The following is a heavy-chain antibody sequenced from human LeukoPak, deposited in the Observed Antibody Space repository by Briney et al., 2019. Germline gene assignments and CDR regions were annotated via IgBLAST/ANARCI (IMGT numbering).Heavy chain of an antibody. D-gene: IGHD6-13*01. J-gene: IGHJ5*02. CDR2: IYYSGSI. CDR1: GGSISSYY. CDR3: ARIRGGPIAATGTGTYNWFDP. V-gene: IGHV4-59*01. Sequence: SETLSLTCTVSGGSISSYYWSWIRQPPGKGLEWIGYIYYSGSINYNPSLKSRVTISVDTSKNQFSLKLSSVTAADTAVYYCARIRGGPIAATGTGTYNWFDPWGQGTLVTVSS.